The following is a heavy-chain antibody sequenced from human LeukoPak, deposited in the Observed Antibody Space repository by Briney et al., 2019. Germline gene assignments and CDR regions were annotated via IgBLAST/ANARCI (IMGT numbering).Heavy chain of an antibody. V-gene: IGHV4-4*07. CDR3: AKYTFGSDYFAY. CDR1: GGSINGYY. Sequence: SETLSLTCTVFGGSINGYYWSWIRQSAGKGLEWIGRIYSSGTTNYNPSLRSRVSMSVDTSNNQFSLNLDSVTAADSAVYYCAKYTFGSDYFAYWGRGTLVTVSS. J-gene: IGHJ4*02. CDR2: IYSSGTT. D-gene: IGHD5-18*01.